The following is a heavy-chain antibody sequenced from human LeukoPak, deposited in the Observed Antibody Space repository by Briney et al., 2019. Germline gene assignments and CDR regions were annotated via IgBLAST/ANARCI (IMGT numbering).Heavy chain of an antibody. D-gene: IGHD2-2*01. CDR2: IYTSGST. J-gene: IGHJ4*02. Sequence: PSQTLSLTCTVSGGSISSGSYYWSWIRQPAGKGLEWIGRIYTSGSTNYNPSLKSRVTISVDTSKNQFSLKLSSVTAADTAVYYCARLVGYCSSTSCSAGYFDYWGQGTLVTVSS. V-gene: IGHV4-61*02. CDR3: ARLVGYCSSTSCSAGYFDY. CDR1: GGSISSGSYY.